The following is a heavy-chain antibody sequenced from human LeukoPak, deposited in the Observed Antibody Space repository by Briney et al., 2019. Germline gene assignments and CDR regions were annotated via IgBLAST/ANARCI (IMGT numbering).Heavy chain of an antibody. CDR1: GGSISSGDYY. V-gene: IGHV4-30-4*01. D-gene: IGHD3-22*01. J-gene: IGHJ4*02. Sequence: SETLSLTCTVSGGSISSGDYYWSWIRQPPGKGLEWTGYIYYSGSTYYNPSLKSRVTISVDTSKNQFSLKLSSVTAADTAVYYCAREDYYDSSGYYGGVVYWGQGTLVTVSS. CDR3: AREDYYDSSGYYGGVVY. CDR2: IYYSGST.